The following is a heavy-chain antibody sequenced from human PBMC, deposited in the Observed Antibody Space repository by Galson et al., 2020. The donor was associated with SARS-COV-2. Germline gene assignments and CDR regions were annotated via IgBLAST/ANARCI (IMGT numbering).Heavy chain of an antibody. CDR1: GFTFSSYW. D-gene: IGHD7-27*01. Sequence: GGSLRLSCAASGFTFSSYWMHWVRQAPGKGLVWVSRIYSDGSSTSYADSVKGRFTISGDNAKNTLYLQMNSLRGEDTAVYYCARGEMGKVDFDCWGRGTQGTVSS. V-gene: IGHV3-74*01. CDR3: ARGEMGKVDFDC. CDR2: IYSDGSST. J-gene: IGHJ4*02.